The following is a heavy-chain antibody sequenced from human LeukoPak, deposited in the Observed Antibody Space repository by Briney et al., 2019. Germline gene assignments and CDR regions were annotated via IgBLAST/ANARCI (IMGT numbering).Heavy chain of an antibody. CDR1: GYTFTGYY. V-gene: IGHV1-2*02. D-gene: IGHD1-26*01. CDR2: INPNSGST. CDR3: ARVRRTGWEPLAY. J-gene: IGHJ4*02. Sequence: ASVKVSCKASGYTFTGYYMHWVRQAPGQGLEWMGWINPNSGSTNYAQKFQGRVTMTRDTSISTAYMELSRLRSDDTAVYYCARVRRTGWEPLAYWGQGTLVTVSS.